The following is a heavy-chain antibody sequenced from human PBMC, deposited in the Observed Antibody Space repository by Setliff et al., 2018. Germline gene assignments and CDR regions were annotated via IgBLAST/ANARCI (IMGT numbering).Heavy chain of an antibody. CDR1: GGSLNSGSYY. V-gene: IGHV4-61*02. CDR2: LHTSGST. J-gene: IGHJ6*03. Sequence: SETLSLTCAVSGGSLNSGSYYWSWIRQSTERGLEWLGRLHTSGSTTYNPALNSRVTISVDTSKNQFSLKLISVTAADTAVYYCARANKKLDYYYYYYMDVWGKGTTVTVSS. CDR3: ARANKKLDYYYYYYMDV. D-gene: IGHD1-1*01.